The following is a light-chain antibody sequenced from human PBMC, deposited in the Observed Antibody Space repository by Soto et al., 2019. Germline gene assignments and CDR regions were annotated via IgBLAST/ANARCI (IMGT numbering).Light chain of an antibody. CDR2: MNS. V-gene: IGLV1-47*03. CDR3: VAWDDNLSARV. Sequence: QSVLTQPLSLSGTPGQTVTVSWIGSRSNIGSSIVHWYQQLPGTAHKHIIYMNSQRPAGVPDRFSGSKSGTSASLVISGIWSEDEADYYCVAWDDNLSARVFGGGTKLTVL. J-gene: IGLJ3*02. CDR1: RSNIGSSI.